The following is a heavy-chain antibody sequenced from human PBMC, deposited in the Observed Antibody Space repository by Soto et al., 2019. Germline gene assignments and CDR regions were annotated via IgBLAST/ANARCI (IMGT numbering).Heavy chain of an antibody. D-gene: IGHD3-9*01. V-gene: IGHV4-39*01. CDR2: IYYSGST. CDR3: ARRKVLRYFDWLSQYEGFDY. CDR1: GGSISSSIYY. J-gene: IGHJ4*02. Sequence: SKTLSLTCTVSGGSISSSIYYWGWIRQPPGKGLEWIGSIYYSGSTYYNPSLKSRVTISVDTSKNQFSLKLSSVTAADTAVYYCARRKVLRYFDWLSQYEGFDYWGQGTLVTVSS.